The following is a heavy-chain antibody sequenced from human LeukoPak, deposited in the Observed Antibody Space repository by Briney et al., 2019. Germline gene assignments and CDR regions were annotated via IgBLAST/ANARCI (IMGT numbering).Heavy chain of an antibody. V-gene: IGHV4-59*01. CDR3: TRGSIAYYYMDV. CDR1: GGSISSYY. Sequence: SETLSLTCTVSGGSISSYYWSWIRQPPGKGLEWIGNIYYSGSTNYNPSLKSRVTISVDTSKNQFSLKLSSVTATDTAVYYCTRGSIAYYYMDVWGKGTTVTISS. D-gene: IGHD3-22*01. J-gene: IGHJ6*03. CDR2: IYYSGST.